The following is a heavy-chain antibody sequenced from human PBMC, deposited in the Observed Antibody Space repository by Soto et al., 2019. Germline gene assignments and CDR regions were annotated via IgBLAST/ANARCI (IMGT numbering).Heavy chain of an antibody. CDR3: ARDWGPYYYDSSGRPYDY. V-gene: IGHV1-18*04. J-gene: IGHJ4*02. Sequence: GASVKVSCKASGYTFTSYGISLVRQAPGQGLEWMGWISAYNGNTNYAQKLQGRATMTTDTSTSTAYMELRSLRSDDTAVYYCARDWGPYYYDSSGRPYDYWGQGTLVTVSS. CDR1: GYTFTSYG. CDR2: ISAYNGNT. D-gene: IGHD3-22*01.